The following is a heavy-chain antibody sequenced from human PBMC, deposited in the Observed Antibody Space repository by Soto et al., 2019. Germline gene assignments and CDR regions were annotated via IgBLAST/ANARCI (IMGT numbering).Heavy chain of an antibody. CDR2: IYYSGST. CDR3: AGGSGYFSFGFAFDI. Sequence: QVQLQESGPGLVKPSETLSLTCTVSGGSVSSGSYYWSWIRQPPGKGLEWIGYIYYSGSTNYNPSLKSRVTISVDTSKNQFSLKLSSVTAADTAVYYCAGGSGYFSFGFAFDIWGQGTMVTVSS. D-gene: IGHD3-3*01. J-gene: IGHJ3*02. CDR1: GGSVSSGSYY. V-gene: IGHV4-61*01.